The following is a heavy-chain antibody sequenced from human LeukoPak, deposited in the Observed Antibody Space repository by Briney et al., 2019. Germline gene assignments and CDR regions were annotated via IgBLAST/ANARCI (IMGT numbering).Heavy chain of an antibody. D-gene: IGHD2-2*01. J-gene: IGHJ1*01. CDR3: ARSVRSDIVVVPATFQH. CDR1: GGTFSSYA. Sequence: SVKVSCKASGGTFSSYAISWVRQAPGQGLEWMGGIIPIFGTANYAQKFQGRVTITADESTSTAYMELSSLRSEDTAVYYCARSVRSDIVVVPATFQHWGQGTLVTVSS. CDR2: IIPIFGTA. V-gene: IGHV1-69*13.